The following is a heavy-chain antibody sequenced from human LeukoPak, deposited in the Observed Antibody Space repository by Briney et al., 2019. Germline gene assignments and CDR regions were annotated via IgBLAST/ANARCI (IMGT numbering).Heavy chain of an antibody. CDR3: ARSVYGVVITHDAFDI. V-gene: IGHV4-38-2*01. CDR1: GYSISSGYY. J-gene: IGHJ3*02. CDR2: IYHSGST. D-gene: IGHD3-3*01. Sequence: SETLSLTCAVSGYSISSGYYWGWIRQPPGKGLEWIGSIYHSGSTYYNPSLKSRVTISVDTSKNQLSLKLSSVTAADTAVYYCARSVYGVVITHDAFDIWGQGTMVTVSS.